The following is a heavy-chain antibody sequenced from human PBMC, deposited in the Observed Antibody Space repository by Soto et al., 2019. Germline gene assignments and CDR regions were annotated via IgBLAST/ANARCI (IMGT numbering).Heavy chain of an antibody. J-gene: IGHJ6*03. D-gene: IGHD2-2*01. Sequence: SETLSLTCTVSGGSISSSSYYWGWIRQPPGKGLEWIGSIYYSGSTYYNPSLKSRVTISVDTSKNQFSLKLSSVTAADTAVYYCARQGYCSSTFCYVECYHYYYMHVWGTAPTLSGS. CDR3: ARQGYCSSTFCYVECYHYYYMHV. CDR2: IYYSGST. CDR1: GGSISSSSYY. V-gene: IGHV4-39*01.